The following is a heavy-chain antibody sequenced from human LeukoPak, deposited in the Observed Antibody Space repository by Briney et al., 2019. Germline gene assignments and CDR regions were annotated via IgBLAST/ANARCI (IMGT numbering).Heavy chain of an antibody. D-gene: IGHD4-23*01. J-gene: IGHJ6*03. V-gene: IGHV1-69*05. CDR2: IIPIFGTA. CDR3: ATSTTTVVTPWYNYYYYMDV. Sequence: GASVKVSCKASGGTFSSYASSWVRQAPGQGLEWMGGIIPIFGTANYAQKFQGRVTITTDESTSTAYMELSSLRSEDTAVYYCATSTTTVVTPWYNYYYYMDVWGKGTTVTVSS. CDR1: GGTFSSYA.